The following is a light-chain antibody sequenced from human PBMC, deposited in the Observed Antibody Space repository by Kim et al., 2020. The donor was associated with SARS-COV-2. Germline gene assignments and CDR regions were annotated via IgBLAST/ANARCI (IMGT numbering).Light chain of an antibody. CDR3: QAWDSSTVV. CDR1: TLGDKY. J-gene: IGLJ2*01. Sequence: SVSPGQTDSITCSGDTLGDKYACWYQQKPGQSPVLVIYQDSKRRSGIPERFSGSNSGNTATLTISGTQAMDEADYYCQAWDSSTVVFGGGTQLTVL. CDR2: QDS. V-gene: IGLV3-1*01.